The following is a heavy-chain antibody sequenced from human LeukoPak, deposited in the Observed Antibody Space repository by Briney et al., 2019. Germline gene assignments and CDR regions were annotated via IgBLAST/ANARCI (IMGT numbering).Heavy chain of an antibody. V-gene: IGHV4-39*01. CDR2: IYYSGST. D-gene: IGHD2-2*01. CDR1: GGSISSISYY. Sequence: SETLSLTCTVSGGSISSISYYWGWIRQPPGKGLEWIGSIYYSGSTYYNPSLKSRVTISVDPSKNQFSLKLSSVTAADTAVYYCARQRGRYCSSTSCLGRLDPWGQGTLVTVSS. CDR3: ARQRGRYCSSTSCLGRLDP. J-gene: IGHJ5*02.